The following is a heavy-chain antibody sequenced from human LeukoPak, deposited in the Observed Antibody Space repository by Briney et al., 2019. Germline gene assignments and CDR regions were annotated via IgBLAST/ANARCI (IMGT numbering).Heavy chain of an antibody. J-gene: IGHJ5*02. D-gene: IGHD2-2*01. CDR1: GYTFTGYY. V-gene: IGHV1-2*02. CDR2: INPNSGGT. CDR3: AREPREELPAAVLFDP. Sequence: ASVKVSCKASGYTFTGYYMHWVRQAPGQGLEWMGWINPNSGGTNYAQKFQGRVTMTRDTSISTAYMELSRLRSDDTAVYYCAREPREELPAAVLFDPWGQGTLVTVSS.